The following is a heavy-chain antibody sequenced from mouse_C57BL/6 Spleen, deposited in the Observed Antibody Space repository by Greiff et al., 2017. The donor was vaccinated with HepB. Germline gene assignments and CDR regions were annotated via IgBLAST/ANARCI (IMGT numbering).Heavy chain of an antibody. CDR2: ISYDGSN. Sequence: DVKLQESGPGLVKPSQSLSLTCSVTGYSITSGYYWNWIRQFPGNKLEWMGYISYDGSNNYNPSLKNRISITRDTSKNQFFLKLNSVTTEDTATYYCAREGGSSYDWFAYWGQGTLVTVSA. CDR1: GYSITSGYY. V-gene: IGHV3-6*01. D-gene: IGHD1-1*01. J-gene: IGHJ3*01. CDR3: AREGGSSYDWFAY.